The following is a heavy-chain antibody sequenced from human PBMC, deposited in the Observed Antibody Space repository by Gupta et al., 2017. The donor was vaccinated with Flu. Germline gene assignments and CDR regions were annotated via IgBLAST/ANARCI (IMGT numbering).Heavy chain of an antibody. D-gene: IGHD1-7*01. Sequence: QVQLQESGPGLVQPSQTLSLTCTVSGGSISSGNHYWSWLRLPAGRGLEWIGRIHSSGTTSYNPSLNNRVTISTDTSRNHFSLMVTSATAADTAVYYCARGTNYADFTFWGQGALVIVSS. V-gene: IGHV4-61*02. CDR1: GGSISSGNHY. J-gene: IGHJ4*02. CDR2: IHSSGTT. CDR3: ARGTNYADFTF.